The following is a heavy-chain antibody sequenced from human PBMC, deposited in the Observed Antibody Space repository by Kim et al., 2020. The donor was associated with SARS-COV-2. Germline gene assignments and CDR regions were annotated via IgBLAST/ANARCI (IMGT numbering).Heavy chain of an antibody. CDR3: ARLAAGDGDFDC. J-gene: IGHJ4*02. D-gene: IGHD6-13*01. V-gene: IGHV6-1*01. Sequence: YAVSVKSRITSHPDTSKNRFSLQLNSVTPEETAMYYCARLAAGDGDFDCWGQGTLVTVSS.